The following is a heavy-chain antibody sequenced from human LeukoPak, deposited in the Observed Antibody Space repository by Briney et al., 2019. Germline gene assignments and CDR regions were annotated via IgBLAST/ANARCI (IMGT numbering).Heavy chain of an antibody. CDR1: GFTFTSSA. J-gene: IGHJ6*02. CDR3: AADPEHYDFWSDEDYYYYYGMDV. V-gene: IGHV1-58*01. Sequence: SVKVSCKASGFTFTSSAVQWVRQARGQRLEWIGWIVVGSGNTNYAQKFQERATITRDMSTSTDYMELSRLRSEDTAVYYCAADPEHYDFWSDEDYYYYYGMDVWGQGNTVTVSS. D-gene: IGHD3-3*01. CDR2: IVVGSGNT.